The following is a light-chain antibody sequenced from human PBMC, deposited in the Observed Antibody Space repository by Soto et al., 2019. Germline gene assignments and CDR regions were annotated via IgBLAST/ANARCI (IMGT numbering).Light chain of an antibody. CDR2: GAS. CDR1: QSVSNNY. J-gene: IGKJ1*01. CDR3: QQYGSSPGT. V-gene: IGKV3-20*01. Sequence: EIVLTQSPGTLSLSPGERATLSCRASQSVSNNYLAWYQQKPGQSPRLLIFGASIRDTGLPDRFSGGGSGRDFTLTISRLEPEDSAVYYCQQYGSSPGTFGQGTKVDI.